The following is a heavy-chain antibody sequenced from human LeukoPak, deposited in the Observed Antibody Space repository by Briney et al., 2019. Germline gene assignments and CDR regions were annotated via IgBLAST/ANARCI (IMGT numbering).Heavy chain of an antibody. CDR2: IKQDGSEK. CDR3: ARDALISAKTHDAFDI. Sequence: GGSLRPSCAASGFTFSSYWVSWVRQAPGKGLEWVANIKQDGSEKYYVDSVKGRFTISRDNAKNSLYLQMNSLRAEDTAVYYCARDALISAKTHDAFDIWGQGTMVTVSS. V-gene: IGHV3-7*01. J-gene: IGHJ3*02. D-gene: IGHD6-25*01. CDR1: GFTFSSYW.